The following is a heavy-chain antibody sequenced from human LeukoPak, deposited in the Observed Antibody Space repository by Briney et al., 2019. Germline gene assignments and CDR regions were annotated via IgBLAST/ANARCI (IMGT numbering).Heavy chain of an antibody. D-gene: IGHD2-2*01. CDR2: ISSSSSYI. J-gene: IGHJ6*02. CDR1: GFTFSSYS. Sequence: GGSLRLSCAASGFTFSSYSMNWVRQAPGKGLEWVSSISSSSSYIYYADSVKGRFTISRDNAKNSLYLQMNSLRAEDTAVYYCAREVVVVPAAMTYYYYYGMDVWGQGTTVTVSS. V-gene: IGHV3-21*01. CDR3: AREVVVVPAAMTYYYYYGMDV.